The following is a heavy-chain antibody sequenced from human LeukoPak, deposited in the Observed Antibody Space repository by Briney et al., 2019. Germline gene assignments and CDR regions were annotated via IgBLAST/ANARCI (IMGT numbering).Heavy chain of an antibody. D-gene: IGHD2-2*03. CDR3: ARVDDLDAFDI. CDR1: GFTFSSYA. Sequence: GRSLRLSCAASGFTFSSYAMHWVRQAPGKGLEWVAVISDDGSNKYYADSVKGRFTISGDNSKNTLYLQMNSLRAEDSAVYYCARVDDLDAFDIWGQGTMVTVSS. CDR2: ISDDGSNK. J-gene: IGHJ3*02. V-gene: IGHV3-30*04.